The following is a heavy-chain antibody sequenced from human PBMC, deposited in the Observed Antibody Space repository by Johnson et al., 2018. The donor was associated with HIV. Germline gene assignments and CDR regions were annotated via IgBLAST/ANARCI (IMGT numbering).Heavy chain of an antibody. CDR1: AFTFSSYG. CDR2: ISYDGSNK. D-gene: IGHD3-3*02. CDR3: AKSTQASIFRESGPYGAFDI. J-gene: IGHJ3*02. Sequence: QVLLVESGGDGVQPGRSLRLSCAASAFTFSSYGMHWVRQAPGKGLEWVAVISYDGSNKYYADSVKGRFTISRDNSKKTLYVQMNSLRVEDTAVYYCAKSTQASIFRESGPYGAFDIWGQGTMVTVSS. V-gene: IGHV3-30*18.